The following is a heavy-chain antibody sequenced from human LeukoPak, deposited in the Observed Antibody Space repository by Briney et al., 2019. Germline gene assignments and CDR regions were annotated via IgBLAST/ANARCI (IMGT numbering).Heavy chain of an antibody. Sequence: SETLSLTCAVYGGSFSGYYWSWIRQPPGKGLEWIGEINHSGSTNYNPSLKSRVTISVDTSKNQFSLKLSSVTAADTAVYYCARNEYATGWFDHWGQGTVVTVSS. J-gene: IGHJ5*02. D-gene: IGHD2-2*01. CDR2: INHSGST. CDR3: ARNEYATGWFDH. V-gene: IGHV4-34*01. CDR1: GGSFSGYY.